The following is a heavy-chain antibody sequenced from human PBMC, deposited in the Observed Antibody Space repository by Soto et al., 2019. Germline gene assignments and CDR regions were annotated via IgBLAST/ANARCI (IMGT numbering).Heavy chain of an antibody. Sequence: PSETLSLTCAVSGGSISSGGYSWSWIRQPPGKGLEWIGYIYHSGSTYYNPSLKSRVTISVDRSKNQFSLKLSSVTAADTAVYYCARTGIEAAARGRALYYFDYWGQGTLVTVSS. J-gene: IGHJ4*02. D-gene: IGHD6-13*01. CDR3: ARTGIEAAARGRALYYFDY. CDR2: IYHSGST. V-gene: IGHV4-30-2*01. CDR1: GGSISSGGYS.